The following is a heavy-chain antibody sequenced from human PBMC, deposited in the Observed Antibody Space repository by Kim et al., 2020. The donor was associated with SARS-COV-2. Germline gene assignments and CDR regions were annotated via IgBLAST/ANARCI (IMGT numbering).Heavy chain of an antibody. Sequence: SETLSLTCTVSGGSISSSSYYWGWIRQPPGKGLEWIGSIYYSGSTYYNPSLKSRVTISVDTSKNQFSLKLSSVTAAETAVYYCARQGGTQLLWFGELSGWFDPWGQGTLVTVSS. V-gene: IGHV4-39*01. CDR1: GGSISSSSYY. CDR3: ARQGGTQLLWFGELSGWFDP. J-gene: IGHJ5*02. D-gene: IGHD3-10*01. CDR2: IYYSGST.